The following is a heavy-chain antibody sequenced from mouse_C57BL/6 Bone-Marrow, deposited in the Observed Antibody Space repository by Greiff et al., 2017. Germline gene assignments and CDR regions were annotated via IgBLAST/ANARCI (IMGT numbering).Heavy chain of an antibody. J-gene: IGHJ2*01. CDR3: TEEGCDY. CDR1: GFTFSNYW. CDR2: IRLKSDNYAT. Sequence: EVQLQESGGGLVQPGGSMKLSCVASGFTFSNYWMNWVRQSPEKGLEWVAQIRLKSDNYATHYAESVKGRLTISRDDSKSSVYLQMNNLRAEDTGIYYCTEEGCDYWGQGTTLTVSS. V-gene: IGHV6-3*01.